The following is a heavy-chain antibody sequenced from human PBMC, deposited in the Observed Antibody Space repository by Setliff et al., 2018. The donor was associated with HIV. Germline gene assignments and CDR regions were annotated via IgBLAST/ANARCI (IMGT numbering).Heavy chain of an antibody. D-gene: IGHD2-21*01. J-gene: IGHJ4*02. CDR1: GYTVPTYS. CDR3: AKDGGEVR. V-gene: IGHV1-2*05. Sequence: ASVKVSCKASGYTVPTYSINLVRQAPGEGLEWMGRINPNSGGTNYAQKFQGRVTMTRDTSSSTAYMELSRLSSDDTDVYYCAKDGGEVRWGQGTLVTVSS. CDR2: INPNSGGT.